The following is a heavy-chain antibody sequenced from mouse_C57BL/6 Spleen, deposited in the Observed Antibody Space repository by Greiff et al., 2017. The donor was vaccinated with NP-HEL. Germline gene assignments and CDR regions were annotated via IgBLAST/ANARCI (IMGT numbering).Heavy chain of an antibody. V-gene: IGHV5-15*01. D-gene: IGHD1-1*01. J-gene: IGHJ3*01. CDR1: GFTFSDYG. CDR3: ARGYYGSGAWFAY. CDR2: ISNLAYSI. Sequence: EVKVVESGGGLVQPGGSLKLSCAASGFTFSDYGMAWVRQAPRKGPEWVAFISNLAYSIYYADTVTGRFTISRENAKNTLYLEMSSLRSEDTAMYYCARGYYGSGAWFAYWGQGTLVTVSA.